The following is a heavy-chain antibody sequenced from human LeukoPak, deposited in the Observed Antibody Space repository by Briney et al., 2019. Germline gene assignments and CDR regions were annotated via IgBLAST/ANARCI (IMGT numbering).Heavy chain of an antibody. CDR1: GGSFSAYY. CDR2: INHSGGT. CDR3: ARGVHVRMYDTNDNWFDP. V-gene: IGHV4-34*01. Sequence: SETLSLTCTVYGGSFSAYYWSWIRQPPGKGLEWIGEINHSGGTSYNPSLKSRVTISVDTSKNQFSLKLRSVTAADTAVYYCARGVHVRMYDTNDNWFDPWGQGTLVTVSS. D-gene: IGHD3-22*01. J-gene: IGHJ5*02.